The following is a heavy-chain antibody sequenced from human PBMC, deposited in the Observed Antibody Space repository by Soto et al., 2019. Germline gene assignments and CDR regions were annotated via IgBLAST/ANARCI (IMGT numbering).Heavy chain of an antibody. CDR2: IYYSGST. CDR1: GGSISSSSYY. D-gene: IGHD3-3*01. CDR3: ARAITIFLPIPADNWFDP. V-gene: IGHV4-39*01. J-gene: IGHJ5*02. Sequence: SETLSLTCTVSGGSISSSSYYWGWIRQPPGKGLEWIGSIYYSGSTYYNPSLKSRVTISVDTSKNQFSLKLSSVTAADTAVYYCARAITIFLPIPADNWFDPWGQGTLVTVSS.